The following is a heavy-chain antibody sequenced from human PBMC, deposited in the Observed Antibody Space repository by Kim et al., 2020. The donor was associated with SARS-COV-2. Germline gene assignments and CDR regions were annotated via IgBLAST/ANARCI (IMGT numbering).Heavy chain of an antibody. CDR3: AAPKITYDILTGPILGGGYYYGMDV. Sequence: SVKVSCKASGFTFTSSAMQWVRQARGQRLEWIGWIVVGSGNTNYAQKSQERVTITRDMSTSTAYMELSSLRSEDTAVYYCAAPKITYDILTGPILGGGYYYGMDVWGQGTTVTVSS. CDR2: IVVGSGNT. D-gene: IGHD3-9*01. CDR1: GFTFTSSA. J-gene: IGHJ6*02. V-gene: IGHV1-58*02.